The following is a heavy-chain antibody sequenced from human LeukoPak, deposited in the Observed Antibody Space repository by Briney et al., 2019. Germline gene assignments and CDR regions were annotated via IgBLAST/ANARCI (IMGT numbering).Heavy chain of an antibody. J-gene: IGHJ4*02. CDR2: INHSGST. D-gene: IGHD3-22*01. CDR1: GGSFSGYY. CDR3: VRDPDYYDSSGYYSGFDY. V-gene: IGHV4-34*01. Sequence: SETLSLTCAVYGGSFSGYYWSWIRQPPGKGLEWIGEINHSGSTNYNPSLKSRVTISVDTSKNQFSLKLSSVTAADTAVYYCVRDPDYYDSSGYYSGFDYWGQGTLVTVSS.